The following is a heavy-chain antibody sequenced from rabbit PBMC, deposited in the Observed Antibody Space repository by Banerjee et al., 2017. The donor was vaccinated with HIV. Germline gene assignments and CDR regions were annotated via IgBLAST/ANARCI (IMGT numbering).Heavy chain of an antibody. CDR3: VREAGYGGYGDANL. V-gene: IGHV1S43*01. CDR1: GIDFSNYFY. J-gene: IGHJ4*01. Sequence: QSLEESGGGLVKPGGTLTLTCKASGIDFSNYFYMCWVRQAPGSGLELIACIYTTSGSTWYASWAKGRFTISQSTSLNTVDLKMTSLTDADTATYFCVREAGYGGYGDANLWGQGTLVTVS. D-gene: IGHD6-1*01. CDR2: IYTTSGST.